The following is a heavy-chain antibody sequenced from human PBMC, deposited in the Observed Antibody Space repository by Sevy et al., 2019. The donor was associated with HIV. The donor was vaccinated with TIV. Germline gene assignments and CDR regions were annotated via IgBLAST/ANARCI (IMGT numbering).Heavy chain of an antibody. Sequence: ASVMVSCKVSGSTLSRLSMHWVRQVPGKGLEWMGSFDPEDGETIYARKFQGRVSMTEDTSTDTAYMELSSLRSEDTAVYYCATTKDYYESYGSPFDYWGQGTLVTVSS. D-gene: IGHD3-22*01. CDR2: FDPEDGET. CDR1: GSTLSRLS. J-gene: IGHJ4*02. CDR3: ATTKDYYESYGSPFDY. V-gene: IGHV1-24*01.